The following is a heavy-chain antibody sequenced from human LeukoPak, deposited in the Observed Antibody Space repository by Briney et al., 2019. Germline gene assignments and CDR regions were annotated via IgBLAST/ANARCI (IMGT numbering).Heavy chain of an antibody. CDR1: GYTFTDYY. V-gene: IGHV1-2*02. CDR3: ARSNVFGELLATRVNWFDP. Sequence: ASVKVSCKASGYTFTDYYMNWVRQAPGQRLEWMGWINPNSGGTNYAQKFQGRVTMTRDTSISTAYMELSRLSSDDTAVYYCARSNVFGELLATRVNWFDPWGQGTLVTVSS. CDR2: INPNSGGT. J-gene: IGHJ5*02. D-gene: IGHD3-10*01.